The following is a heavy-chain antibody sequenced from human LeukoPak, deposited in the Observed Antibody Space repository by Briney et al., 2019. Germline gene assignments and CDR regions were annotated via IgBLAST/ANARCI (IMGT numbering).Heavy chain of an antibody. D-gene: IGHD3-9*01. Sequence: GGTLRLSCAASGFTFSSYGMRWVRQAPGKGLEWVSAISGSGGSTYYADSVKGRFTISRDNSKNTLYLQMNSLRAEDTAVYYCAKGGERYYDILTGYDYFDYWGQGTLVTVSS. CDR1: GFTFSSYG. CDR2: ISGSGGST. CDR3: AKGGERYYDILTGYDYFDY. V-gene: IGHV3-23*01. J-gene: IGHJ4*02.